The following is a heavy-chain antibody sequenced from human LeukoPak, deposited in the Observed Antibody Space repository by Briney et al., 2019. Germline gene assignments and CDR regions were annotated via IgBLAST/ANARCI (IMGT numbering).Heavy chain of an antibody. Sequence: PSETLSLTCTVSGGSISSYYWSWIRQPPGKGLEWIGYIYYSGSTNYNPSLKNRVTISVDTSKNQFSLKLSSVTAADTAVYYCARGYYDILTGSRPFDYWGQGTLVTVSS. D-gene: IGHD3-9*01. CDR2: IYYSGST. V-gene: IGHV4-59*08. CDR1: GGSISSYY. J-gene: IGHJ4*02. CDR3: ARGYYDILTGSRPFDY.